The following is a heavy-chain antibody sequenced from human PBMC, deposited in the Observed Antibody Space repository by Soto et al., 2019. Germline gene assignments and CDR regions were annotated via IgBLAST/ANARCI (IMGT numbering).Heavy chain of an antibody. J-gene: IGHJ5*02. V-gene: IGHV3-7*01. CDR1: GFTFSRYW. CDR3: AREAS. CDR2: IKEDGSET. Sequence: EVQLVESGGGLVQPGGSLRLSCAASGFTFSRYWTSWVRQAPGKGLEWVAAIKEDGSETSYVDSVKGRFTISRDNAKNALFLQMDSLRVEDTAVYYCAREASWGQGTLVTVSS.